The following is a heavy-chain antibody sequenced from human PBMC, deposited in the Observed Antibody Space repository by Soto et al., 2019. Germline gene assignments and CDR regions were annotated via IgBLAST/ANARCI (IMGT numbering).Heavy chain of an antibody. Sequence: GGSLRLSCAASGFTFSSYWMSWVRQAPGKGLEWVANIKQDGSEKYYVDSVKGRFTISRDNAKNSLYLQMNSLRAEDTAVYYCARVVYVLRFLEWSSFDYWGQGTLVTVSS. CDR3: ARVVYVLRFLEWSSFDY. V-gene: IGHV3-7*01. CDR1: GFTFSSYW. J-gene: IGHJ4*02. CDR2: IKQDGSEK. D-gene: IGHD3-3*01.